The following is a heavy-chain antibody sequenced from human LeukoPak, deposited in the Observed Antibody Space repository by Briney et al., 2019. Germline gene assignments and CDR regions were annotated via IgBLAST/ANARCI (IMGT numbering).Heavy chain of an antibody. J-gene: IGHJ4*02. V-gene: IGHV3-30*02. D-gene: IGHD1-26*01. CDR3: AKDDPTGRYL. CDR1: GFTFSSFG. CDR2: IHNYETTE. Sequence: GGSLRLSCAVSGFTFSSFGMHWVRQTPGKGLEWVTFIHNYETTEYYADSVKGRFTISRDNSKNTVYLQMNSLRVEDAAVYYCAKDDPTGRYLWGQGTLVTVSS.